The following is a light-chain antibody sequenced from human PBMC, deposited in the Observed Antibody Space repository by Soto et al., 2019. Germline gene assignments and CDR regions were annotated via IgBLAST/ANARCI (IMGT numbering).Light chain of an antibody. Sequence: QSALTQPASVSGSPGQSITISCSGTSIDVGGTDHVSWYLQHPGEAPKLIIYDVGNRPSGVSNRFSGSKADNTATLTVSGLQAEDEADYYCSSYTSSSTLVFGGGTKVTVL. CDR3: SSYTSSSTLV. J-gene: IGLJ3*02. V-gene: IGLV2-14*03. CDR1: SIDVGGTDH. CDR2: DVG.